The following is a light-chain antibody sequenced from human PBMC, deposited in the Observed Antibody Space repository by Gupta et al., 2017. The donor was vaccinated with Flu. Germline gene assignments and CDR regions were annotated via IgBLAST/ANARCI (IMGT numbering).Light chain of an antibody. CDR1: SNNVGNKG. Sequence: TATIACTGNSNNVGNKGASWVQQHQGHPPRLLSYRNNNRPSGISERFSASRSGNTASLTITGLQPEDEADYYCAAWDTSRGAWVFGGGTKLTVL. V-gene: IGLV10-54*04. J-gene: IGLJ3*02. CDR2: RNN. CDR3: AAWDTSRGAWV.